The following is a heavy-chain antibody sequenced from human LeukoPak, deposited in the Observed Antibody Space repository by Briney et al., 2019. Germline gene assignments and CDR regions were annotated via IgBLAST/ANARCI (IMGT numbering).Heavy chain of an antibody. CDR1: GFTFSNYW. CDR2: IKEDGSEK. D-gene: IGHD6-19*01. Sequence: GGSLRLSCAASGFTFSNYWMNWVRQAPGKGLEWVANIKEDGSEKIYVDSVKGRFTISRDNSKNSLYLQMNSLRAEDTAVYYCARWNGSGPFDYWGQGTLVTVSS. J-gene: IGHJ4*02. V-gene: IGHV3-7*01. CDR3: ARWNGSGPFDY.